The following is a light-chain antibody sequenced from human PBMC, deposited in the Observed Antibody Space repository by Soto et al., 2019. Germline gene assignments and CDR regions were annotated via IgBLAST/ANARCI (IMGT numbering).Light chain of an antibody. J-gene: IGKJ2*01. Sequence: EIVMTQSPATLSVSPGERVTLSCRASQTISDNLAWFQQKSGRAPRLLIPGAFKRATGVPDRFSGSGSGTEFTLTISSLHSEDSEVYYCQQYHNWPPQYTFGQGIKLQIK. CDR3: QQYHNWPPQYT. V-gene: IGKV3-15*01. CDR2: GAF. CDR1: QTISDN.